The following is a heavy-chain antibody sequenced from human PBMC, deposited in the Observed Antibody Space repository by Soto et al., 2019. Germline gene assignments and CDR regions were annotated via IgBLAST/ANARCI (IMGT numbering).Heavy chain of an antibody. Sequence: QVQLVQSGAEVKKPGSSVKVSCKASGGTFSSYAISWVRQAPGQGLEWMGGIIPIFGTANYAQKFQGRVTNTADESTSTAYLELSSVRSEDTAVYYCERGLAVAGTSDYWGQGTLVTVSS. CDR1: GGTFSSYA. D-gene: IGHD6-19*01. V-gene: IGHV1-69*12. CDR3: ERGLAVAGTSDY. CDR2: IIPIFGTA. J-gene: IGHJ4*02.